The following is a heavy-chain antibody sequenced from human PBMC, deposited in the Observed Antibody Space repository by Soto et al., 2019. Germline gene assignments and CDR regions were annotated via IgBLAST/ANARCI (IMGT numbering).Heavy chain of an antibody. CDR1: GFSFSSYA. CDR2: ISGSDGST. D-gene: IGHD6-13*01. CDR3: AKDRERDAWYEDY. Sequence: LRLSCVASGFSFSSYAMSWVRQAPGKGLEWVSVISGSDGSTYYADSVKGRFTISRDNSKNTLYLQMNSLRAEDTAVYYCAKDRERDAWYEDYWGQGTLVTVSS. J-gene: IGHJ4*02. V-gene: IGHV3-23*01.